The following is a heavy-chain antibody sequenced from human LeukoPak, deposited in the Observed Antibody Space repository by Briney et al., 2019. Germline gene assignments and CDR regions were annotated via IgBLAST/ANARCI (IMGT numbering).Heavy chain of an antibody. J-gene: IGHJ6*04. CDR3: AELGITMIGGV. CDR2: ISSSSSYI. Sequence: PGGSLSLSCEASGFTFSSYAIHWVRQAPGKGLEWVSSISSSSSYIYYADSVKGRFTISRDNAKNSLYLQMNSLRAEDTAVYYCAELGITMIGGVWGKGTTVTISS. V-gene: IGHV3-21*01. CDR1: GFTFSSYA. D-gene: IGHD3-10*02.